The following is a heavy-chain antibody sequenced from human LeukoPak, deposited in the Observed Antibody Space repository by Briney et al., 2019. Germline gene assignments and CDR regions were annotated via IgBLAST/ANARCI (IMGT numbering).Heavy chain of an antibody. CDR1: GFTFSSYE. V-gene: IGHV3-48*03. CDR3: ARGTGDPSLDY. J-gene: IGHJ4*02. D-gene: IGHD3-10*01. Sequence: GGSLRLSCAASGFTFSSYEMNWVRQAPGKGLEWVSHISSSGSTIYYADSVKGRFTISRDNAKNSLYLQMNSLRAEDTAVYYCARGTGDPSLDYWGQGTLVTVSS. CDR2: ISSSGSTI.